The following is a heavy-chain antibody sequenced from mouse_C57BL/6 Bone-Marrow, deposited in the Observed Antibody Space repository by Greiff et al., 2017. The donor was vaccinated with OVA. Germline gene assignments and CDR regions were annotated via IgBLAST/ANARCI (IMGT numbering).Heavy chain of an antibody. CDR3: AREDDYDWYCDV. V-gene: IGHV1-82*01. CDR2: IYPGDGDT. D-gene: IGHD2-4*01. J-gene: IGHJ1*03. Sequence: VKLVESGPELVKPGASVKISCKASGYAFSSSWMNWVKQRPGKGLEWIGRIYPGDGDTNYNGKFKGKATLTADKSSSTAYMQLSSLTSEDSAVYFCAREDDYDWYCDVWGTGTTVTVSS. CDR1: GYAFSSSW.